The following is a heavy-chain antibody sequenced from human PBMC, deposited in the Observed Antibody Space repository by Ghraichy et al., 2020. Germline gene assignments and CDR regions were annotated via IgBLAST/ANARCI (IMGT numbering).Heavy chain of an antibody. Sequence: SGPTLVKPTQTLTLTCTFSGFSLSTSGMCVSWIRQPPGKALEWLARIDWDDDKYYSTSLKTRLTISKDTSKNQVVLTMTNMDPVDTATYYCARVRRIAAAGTYYYYYYMDVWGKGTTVTVSS. CDR3: ARVRRIAAAGTYYYYYYMDV. D-gene: IGHD6-13*01. V-gene: IGHV2-70*11. J-gene: IGHJ6*03. CDR1: GFSLSTSGMC. CDR2: IDWDDDK.